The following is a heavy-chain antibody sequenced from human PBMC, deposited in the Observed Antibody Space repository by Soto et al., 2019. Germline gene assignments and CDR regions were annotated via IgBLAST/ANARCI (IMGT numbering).Heavy chain of an antibody. CDR1: GYIFTNYG. D-gene: IGHD3-16*01. CDR3: AMVDVYVTPSPQDV. CDR2: INTYNGNT. J-gene: IGHJ6*02. Sequence: QVQLVQSGAEVKNPGASVKVSCKTSGYIFTNYGIGWARQAPGQGLEWMGWINTYNGNTNYAQNLQGRLTLTTDTSTSTAYMELRSLRSNDTVIYYCAMVDVYVTPSPQDVWGQGTTVNVSS. V-gene: IGHV1-18*01.